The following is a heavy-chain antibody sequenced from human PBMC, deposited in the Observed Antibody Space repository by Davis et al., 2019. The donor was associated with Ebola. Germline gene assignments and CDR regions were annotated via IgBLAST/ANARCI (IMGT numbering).Heavy chain of an antibody. D-gene: IGHD1-7*01. CDR1: GYTFTGYY. Sequence: ASVQVSCKASGYTFTGYYMHWVRQAPGQGLEWMGWINPNSGGTNYAQKLQGRVTMTTDTSTSTAYMELRSLRSDDTAVYYCASSLPKLELRHRGAFDIWGQGTMVTVSS. J-gene: IGHJ3*02. CDR2: INPNSGGT. V-gene: IGHV1-2*02. CDR3: ASSLPKLELRHRGAFDI.